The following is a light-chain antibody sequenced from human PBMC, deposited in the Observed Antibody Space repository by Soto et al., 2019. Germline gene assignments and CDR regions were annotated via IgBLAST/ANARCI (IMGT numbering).Light chain of an antibody. J-gene: IGKJ1*01. CDR2: GAS. V-gene: IGKV3-20*01. CDR1: QSVSSSY. CDR3: QQYGSSPWT. Sequence: EIVLTQSPGTLSLSPGERATLSYRASQSVSSSYLAWYQQKPGQAPRLLIYGASSRATGIPDRFSGSGSGTDFPLTISRLEPEDVAVYYCQQYGSSPWTFGQGTKVEIK.